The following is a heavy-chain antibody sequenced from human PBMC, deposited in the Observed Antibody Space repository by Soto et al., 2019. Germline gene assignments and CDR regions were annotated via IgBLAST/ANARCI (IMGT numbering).Heavy chain of an antibody. V-gene: IGHV3-33*01. CDR3: AREGGPTAVLAY. J-gene: IGHJ4*02. CDR2: IWYDGSNK. Sequence: PGGSLRLSCAASGFTFSSYGMHWVRQAPGKGLEWVAVIWYDGSNKYYADSVKGRFTISRDNSKNTLYLQMNSLRAEDTAVYYCAREGGPTAVLAYRGQGTLVPVSS. D-gene: IGHD3-16*01. CDR1: GFTFSSYG.